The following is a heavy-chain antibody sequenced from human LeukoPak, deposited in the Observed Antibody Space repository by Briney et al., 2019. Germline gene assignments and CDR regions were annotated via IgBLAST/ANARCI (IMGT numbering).Heavy chain of an antibody. Sequence: GGSLRLSCATSGFTFSSYGMHWVRQAPGKGLEWVAFIRYDGSNKYYADSVKGRFTISRDNSKNTLYLQMNSLRAEDTAVYYCAKDRGCSSTSCYVGGFDYWGQGTLVTVSS. D-gene: IGHD2-2*01. CDR1: GFTFSSYG. CDR2: IRYDGSNK. J-gene: IGHJ4*02. CDR3: AKDRGCSSTSCYVGGFDY. V-gene: IGHV3-30*02.